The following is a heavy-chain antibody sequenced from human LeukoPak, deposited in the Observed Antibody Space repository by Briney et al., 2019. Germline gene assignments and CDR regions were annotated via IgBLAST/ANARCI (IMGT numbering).Heavy chain of an antibody. V-gene: IGHV1-69*13. D-gene: IGHD1-1*01. J-gene: IGHJ6*03. CDR1: GGTFSSYA. CDR3: ARVGNWRGNFYYYYYMDV. Sequence: SVKVSCKASGGTFSSYAISWVRQAPGQGLEWMGGIIPIFGTANYAQKFQGRVTITADESTSTAYMELSSLRSEDTAVYYCARVGNWRGNFYYYYYMDVWGKGTTVTVSS. CDR2: IIPIFGTA.